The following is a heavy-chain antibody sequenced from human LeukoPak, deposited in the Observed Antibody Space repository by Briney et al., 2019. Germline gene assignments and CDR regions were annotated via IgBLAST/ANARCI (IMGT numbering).Heavy chain of an antibody. CDR1: GFTVSTDN. CDR2: VYSGNDGT. D-gene: IGHD3-10*01. CDR3: TKRSRGYYDY. V-gene: IGHV3-66*02. J-gene: IGHJ4*02. Sequence: GGTLRLSCAASGFTVSTDNMSWVRQVPGKGLEWVSVVYSGNDGTNYADSVRGRFTISRDDSKNMVYLQMNNLRLEDAAVYYCTKRSRGYYDYWGQGTLVTVSS.